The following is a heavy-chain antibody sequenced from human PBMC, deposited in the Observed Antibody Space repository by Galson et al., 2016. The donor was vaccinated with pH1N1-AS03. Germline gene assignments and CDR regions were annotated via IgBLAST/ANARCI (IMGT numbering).Heavy chain of an antibody. Sequence: SCKASGYTFVNYGISWVRRAPGQGLEWMGWISGYDGHTGYAQKFQGRVTMTTDTSTNTAYMELRSLPSDDTAVYYCARDESGYMYWGQGTLVTVSS. CDR2: ISGYDGHT. CDR3: ARDESGYMY. D-gene: IGHD3-3*01. V-gene: IGHV1-18*01. CDR1: GYTFVNYG. J-gene: IGHJ4*02.